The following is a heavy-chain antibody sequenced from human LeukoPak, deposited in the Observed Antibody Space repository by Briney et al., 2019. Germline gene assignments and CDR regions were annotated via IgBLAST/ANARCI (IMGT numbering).Heavy chain of an antibody. D-gene: IGHD2-2*01. CDR3: ARVTAHTRYCGITTFPGEAFYFDS. J-gene: IGHJ4*02. CDR2: IYSCGPT. CDR1: GFTVSSNY. V-gene: IGHV3-66*03. Sequence: PGGSLRLSCAASGFTVSSNYMSWVRQAPGKGLEWVSVIYSCGPTYYADSVKGRFTISRDNSKNMLFLQMNSLRAEDTAVYYCARVTAHTRYCGITTFPGEAFYFDSWGQGALVTVSS.